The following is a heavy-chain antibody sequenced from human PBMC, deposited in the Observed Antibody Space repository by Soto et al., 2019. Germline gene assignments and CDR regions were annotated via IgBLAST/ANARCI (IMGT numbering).Heavy chain of an antibody. CDR3: AREEYSGYNMDV. J-gene: IGHJ6*03. CDR1: GGSISSGGYY. Sequence: PSETLSLTCTVSGGSISSGGYYWSWIRQHPGKGLEWIGYIYYSGSTYYNPSLKSRVTISVDTSKNQFSLKLSSVAAADTAVYYCAREEYSGYNMDVWGKGTTVTVSS. CDR2: IYYSGST. D-gene: IGHD1-26*01. V-gene: IGHV4-31*03.